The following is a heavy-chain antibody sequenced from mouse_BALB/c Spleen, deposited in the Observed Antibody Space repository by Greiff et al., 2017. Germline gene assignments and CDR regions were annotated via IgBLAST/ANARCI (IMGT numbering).Heavy chain of an antibody. CDR2: ISYSGST. D-gene: IGHD1-1*01. J-gene: IGHJ1*01. CDR3: ASYYYGSHWYFDV. Sequence: EVQLQESGPGLVKPSQSLSLTCTVTGYSITSDYAWNWIRQFPGNKLEWMGYISYSGSTSYNPSLKSRISITRDTSKNQFFLQLNSVTTEDTATYYCASYYYGSHWYFDVWGAGTTVTVSS. V-gene: IGHV3-2*02. CDR1: GYSITSDYA.